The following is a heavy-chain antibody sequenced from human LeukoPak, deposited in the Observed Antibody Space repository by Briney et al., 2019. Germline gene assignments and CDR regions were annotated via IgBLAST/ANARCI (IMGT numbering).Heavy chain of an antibody. CDR2: IKQDGSEK. V-gene: IGHV3-7*01. CDR3: ASFVVVTDDAFDI. J-gene: IGHJ3*02. D-gene: IGHD2-21*02. CDR1: GFTFSSYW. Sequence: PGGSLRLSCAASGFTFSSYWMSWVRQAPGKGLEWVANIKQDGSEKYYVDSVKGRFTISRDNAKNSLYLQMNSLRAEDTAVYYCASFVVVTDDAFDIWGQGTMVTVSS.